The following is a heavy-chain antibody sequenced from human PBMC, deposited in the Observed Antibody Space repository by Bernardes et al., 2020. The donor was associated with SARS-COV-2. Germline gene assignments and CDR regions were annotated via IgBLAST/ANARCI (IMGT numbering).Heavy chain of an antibody. J-gene: IGHJ4*02. CDR1: GFTVSSKS. V-gene: IGHV3-53*01. Sequence: GSLRLSCAASGFTVSSKSMSWVRQAPGKAPEWVSVIYSGENTYYADSVKGRFTISKDNSKNTMYLQMNSLRAADTAVYYCARDGLGSSSPWGPYYFDYWGQGTLVTVSS. CDR2: IYSGENT. D-gene: IGHD6-6*01. CDR3: ARDGLGSSSPWGPYYFDY.